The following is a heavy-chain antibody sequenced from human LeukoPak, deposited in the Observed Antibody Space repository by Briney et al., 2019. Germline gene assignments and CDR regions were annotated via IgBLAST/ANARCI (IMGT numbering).Heavy chain of an antibody. CDR1: GSISSYY. CDR2: IYYSGST. V-gene: IGHV4-59*01. CDR3: ARVRPYGSGSKFDP. Sequence: SETLSLTCTVSGSISSYYWSWIRQPPGKGLEWIGYIYYSGSTNYNPSLKGRVTISVDTSKNQFSLKLSSVTAADTAVYYCARVRPYGSGSKFDPWGQGTLVTVSS. D-gene: IGHD3-10*01. J-gene: IGHJ5*02.